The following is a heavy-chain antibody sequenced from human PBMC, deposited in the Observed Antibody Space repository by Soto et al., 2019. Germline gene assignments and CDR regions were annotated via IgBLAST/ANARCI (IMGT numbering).Heavy chain of an antibody. CDR2: INGRSNYV. CDR1: GFTFSTYT. Sequence: EVQVVESGGGLVKPGGSLRLSCVFSGFTFSTYTMNWVRQSPGKGLEWVSSINGRSNYVYYADSVKGRFTISRDNAKNSLYLQMNRLRAEDTAIYYCAREDGVVGSSSAFDHWGLGTLVTVSS. V-gene: IGHV3-21*01. CDR3: AREDGVVGSSSAFDH. J-gene: IGHJ4*02. D-gene: IGHD1-26*01.